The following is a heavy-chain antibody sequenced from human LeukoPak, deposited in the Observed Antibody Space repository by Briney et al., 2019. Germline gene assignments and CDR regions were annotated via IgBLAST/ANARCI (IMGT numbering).Heavy chain of an antibody. CDR3: ARGGYSYGYSYYYYGMDV. CDR2: INHSGST. J-gene: IGHJ6*02. CDR1: GGSFSGYY. Sequence: SETLSLTCAVYGGSFSGYYWSWIRQPPGKGLEGMGEINHSGSTNYNPSLKSRVTISVDTSKNQFSLKLSSVTAADTAVYYCARGGYSYGYSYYYYGMDVWGQGTTVTVSS. D-gene: IGHD5-18*01. V-gene: IGHV4-34*01.